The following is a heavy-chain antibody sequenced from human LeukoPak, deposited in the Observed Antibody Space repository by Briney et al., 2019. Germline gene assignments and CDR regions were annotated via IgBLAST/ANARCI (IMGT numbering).Heavy chain of an antibody. CDR1: GDSISNYY. J-gene: IGHJ4*02. D-gene: IGHD2-15*01. V-gene: IGHV4-59*01. CDR3: ARGRSGGVYFDY. Sequence: PSETLSLTCTVSGDSISNYYWSWIRRPPGRGLEWIGYIYYSGSTNYNPSLKSRVTISVDTSKNQFSLKLSSVTAADTAVYYCARGRSGGVYFDYWGQGTLVTVSS. CDR2: IYYSGST.